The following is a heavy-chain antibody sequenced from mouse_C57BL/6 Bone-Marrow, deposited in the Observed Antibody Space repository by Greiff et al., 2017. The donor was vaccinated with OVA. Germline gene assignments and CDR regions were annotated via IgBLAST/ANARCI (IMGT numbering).Heavy chain of an antibody. CDR2: IHPSDSDT. Sequence: QVQLQQPGAELVKPGASVKVSCKASGYTFTSYWMHWVKQRPGQGLEWIGRIHPSDSDTNYNQKFKGKATLTVDKSSSTAYMQLSSMTSGDAAVYYCAIDYYDSKYYFDYWGQGTTRTVSS. D-gene: IGHD1-1*01. V-gene: IGHV1-74*01. CDR3: AIDYYDSKYYFDY. CDR1: GYTFTSYW. J-gene: IGHJ2*01.